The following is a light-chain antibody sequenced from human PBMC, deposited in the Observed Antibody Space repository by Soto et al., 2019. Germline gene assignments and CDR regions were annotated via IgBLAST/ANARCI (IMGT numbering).Light chain of an antibody. CDR2: RNH. Sequence: QSVLTQSPSASGTPGQRVTISCSGSRSNIRTYTVNWYQQLPGTAPTLLIYRNHQRPSGVPVRIFGYKSGTSASLAISGPQSEDEADYYCAAWDDSLRAVVFCGGTKLTVL. CDR1: RSNIRTYT. CDR3: AAWDDSLRAVV. J-gene: IGLJ2*01. V-gene: IGLV1-44*01.